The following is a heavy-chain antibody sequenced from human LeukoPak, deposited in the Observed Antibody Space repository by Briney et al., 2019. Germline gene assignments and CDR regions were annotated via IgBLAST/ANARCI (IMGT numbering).Heavy chain of an antibody. Sequence: ANYAQKFQGRVTITADKSTSTAYMELSSLRSEDTAVYYCARPTVTGTTDYWGQGTLVTVSS. V-gene: IGHV1-69*06. D-gene: IGHD1-7*01. J-gene: IGHJ4*02. CDR2: A. CDR3: ARPTVTGTTDY.